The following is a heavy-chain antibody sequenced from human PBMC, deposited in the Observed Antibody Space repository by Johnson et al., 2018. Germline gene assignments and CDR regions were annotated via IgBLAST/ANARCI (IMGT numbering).Heavy chain of an antibody. V-gene: IGHV3-7*03. CDR1: GFTFSSYG. J-gene: IGHJ1*01. D-gene: IGHD3-22*01. CDR3: GKDREDESSVYYSECLQH. Sequence: VQLVQSGGGVVQPGRSLRLSCAASGFTFSSYGMHWVRQAPGKGLEWVANIQQDGSEKYYVDSVKGRFTVSRDSANKSLYLQMNSLRFEDTAVYYCGKDREDESSVYYSECLQHWGQVSLGTVSS. CDR2: IQQDGSEK.